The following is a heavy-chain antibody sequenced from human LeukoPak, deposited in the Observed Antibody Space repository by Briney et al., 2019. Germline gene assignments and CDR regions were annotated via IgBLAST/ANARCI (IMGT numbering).Heavy chain of an antibody. J-gene: IGHJ3*02. D-gene: IGHD3-3*01. V-gene: IGHV3-23*01. CDR1: GFTFSNYA. CDR3: ARGEDFAFDM. Sequence: PGGSLRLSCAAPGFTFSNYAMGAVRQAPGKGLEWGSSINVRVGRAYDAHSRRGPFRISSDNSKNTLFLQLNSLRAEDTAVYYCARGEDFAFDMWGQGTMVTVSS. CDR2: INVRVGRA.